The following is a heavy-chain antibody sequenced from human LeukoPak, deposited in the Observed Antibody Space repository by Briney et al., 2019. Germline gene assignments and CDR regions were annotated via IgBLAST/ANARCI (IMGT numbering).Heavy chain of an antibody. J-gene: IGHJ4*02. D-gene: IGHD6-13*01. CDR1: GFTFSSYE. CDR3: ARDPYSSSSGSGDY. V-gene: IGHV3-48*03. CDR2: ISSSGSTI. Sequence: GGSLRLSCAASGFTFSSYEMNWVRHAPGKGLEKVSYISSSGSTIYYADSVKGRFTISRDNAKNSLYLQMNSLRAEDTAVYYCARDPYSSSSGSGDYWGQGTLVTVSS.